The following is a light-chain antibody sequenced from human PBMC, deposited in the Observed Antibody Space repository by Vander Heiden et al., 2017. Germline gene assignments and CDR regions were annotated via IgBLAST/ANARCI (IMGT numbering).Light chain of an antibody. CDR2: DVS. CDR3: SSYTITSTLV. Sequence: QSALTQPASVSGSPGQSITISCTGTSSDVGVYNYVSWYQQHPGKAPKLMIYDVSNRPAGVSNRLSGSKSGNTASLTISGLQAEDEADYYCSSYTITSTLVFGGGTKLTVL. V-gene: IGLV2-14*01. CDR1: SSDVGVYNY. J-gene: IGLJ3*02.